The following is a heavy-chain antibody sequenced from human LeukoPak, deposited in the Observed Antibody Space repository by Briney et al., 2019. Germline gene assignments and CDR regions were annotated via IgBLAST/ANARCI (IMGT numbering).Heavy chain of an antibody. CDR1: GFTFSSYA. V-gene: IGHV3-30*04. D-gene: IGHD1-26*01. J-gene: IGHJ5*02. CDR2: ISYDGSNK. CDR3: ARSGSYLS. Sequence: GGSLRLSCAASGFTFSSYAMHWVRQAPGKGLEWVAVISYDGSNKYYADSVKGRFTISRDNSKNTLYLQMNSLRAEDTAVYYCARSGSYLSWGQGTLVTVSS.